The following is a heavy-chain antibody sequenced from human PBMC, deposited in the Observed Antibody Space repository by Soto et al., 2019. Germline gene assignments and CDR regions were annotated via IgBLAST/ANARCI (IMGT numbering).Heavy chain of an antibody. Sequence: GGSLRLSCAASGLIFSDVWMTWFRQAPGKGLEWVGRIKTKPDDGTIDYAAPVRGRFTISRDDSKNTPYLQMTSLTPDDTGVYYCTTSNLGVDFWGPGTLVTVS. CDR1: GLIFSDVW. V-gene: IGHV3-15*01. D-gene: IGHD1-1*01. CDR3: TTSNLGVDF. J-gene: IGHJ4*02. CDR2: IKTKPDDGTI.